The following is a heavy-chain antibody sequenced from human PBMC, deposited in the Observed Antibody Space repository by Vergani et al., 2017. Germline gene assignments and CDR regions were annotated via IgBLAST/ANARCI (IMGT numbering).Heavy chain of an antibody. CDR3: VRDRGLCAGGRCYTEAWDY. D-gene: IGHD2-2*02. CDR2: ISFDGTNE. Sequence: QVQLVESGGGVVQPGTSLRLSCVVSGSALNRHAMYWVRQAPGKGLEWVVGISFDGTNEYYPDLVKGRFTISRDIAKNTLYLQVRSLRLEDTGVYHCVRDRGLCAGGRCYTEAWDYWGQGTLVTVSS. J-gene: IGHJ4*02. CDR1: GSALNRHA. V-gene: IGHV3-30-3*01.